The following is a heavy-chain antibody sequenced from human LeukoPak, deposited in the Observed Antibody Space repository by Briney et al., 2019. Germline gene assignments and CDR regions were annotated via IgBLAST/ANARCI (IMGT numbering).Heavy chain of an antibody. V-gene: IGHV3-23*01. CDR2: ISGSGDNT. D-gene: IGHD6-6*01. CDR3: AKDFRGYSSSSAVFDY. J-gene: IGHJ4*02. CDR1: GFTFSHYA. Sequence: PGGSLRLSCAASGFTFSHYAMSWVRQAPGKGLEWVSAISGSGDNTYYADSVKGRFTISRDNSKNTLYLQMNSLRAEDTAIYHCAKDFRGYSSSSAVFDYWGQGTLVTVSS.